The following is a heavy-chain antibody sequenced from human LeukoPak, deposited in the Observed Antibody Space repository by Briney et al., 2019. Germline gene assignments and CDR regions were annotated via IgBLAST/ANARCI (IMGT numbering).Heavy chain of an antibody. CDR2: IYTSGST. CDR3: ARRLGGWDY. J-gene: IGHJ3*01. CDR1: GGSISRYY. V-gene: IGHV4-4*07. Sequence: SDTLSLTCTVCGGSISRYYWRCMRQPAGKGLEWIGRIYTSGSTNYNPSLKSRVTMSVDTSKNQFSLKLSSVTAGDTAVYYCARRLGGWDYWGQGTMVTVSS. D-gene: IGHD1-26*01.